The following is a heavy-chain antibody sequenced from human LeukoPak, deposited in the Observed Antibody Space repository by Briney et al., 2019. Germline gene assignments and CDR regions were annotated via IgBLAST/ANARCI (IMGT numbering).Heavy chain of an antibody. CDR2: LSYDGSNK. Sequence: GGALRLSCAASGFTFSSYPMHWVRQAPGKGLEWVAVLSYDGSNKYYADSVKGRFTISRDNSKNTLYLQMNSLRADDTAVYYCARGHWNDVRNWFDPWGQGTLVTVSS. J-gene: IGHJ5*02. V-gene: IGHV3-30-3*01. D-gene: IGHD1-1*01. CDR1: GFTFSSYP. CDR3: ARGHWNDVRNWFDP.